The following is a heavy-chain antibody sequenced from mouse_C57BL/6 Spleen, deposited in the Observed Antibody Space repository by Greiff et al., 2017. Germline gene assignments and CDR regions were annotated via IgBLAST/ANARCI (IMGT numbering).Heavy chain of an antibody. CDR2: ISDGGSYT. CDR3: ARDGYSNYGNAY. J-gene: IGHJ3*01. D-gene: IGHD2-5*01. V-gene: IGHV5-4*01. CDR1: GFTFSSSA. Sequence: EVKLMESGGGLVKPGGSLKLSCAASGFTFSSSAMSWVRQTPEKRLEWVATISDGGSYTYYPDNVKGRFTISRDNAKNNLYLQMSHLKSEDTAMYYCARDGYSNYGNAYWGQGTLVTVSA.